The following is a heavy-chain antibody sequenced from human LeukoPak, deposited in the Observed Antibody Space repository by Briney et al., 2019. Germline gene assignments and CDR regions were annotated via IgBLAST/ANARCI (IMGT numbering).Heavy chain of an antibody. CDR2: INSDGTST. Sequence: GGSLRLSCAASGFTFSSYWMHWVRQVPGKGLVWVSRINSDGTSTTYADSVKGRFTISRDIAKNTLYLQMNGLRAEDTGVYYCAKDHYWSIDYWGRGTLDTVSS. J-gene: IGHJ4*02. D-gene: IGHD3-3*01. CDR1: GFTFSSYW. CDR3: AKDHYWSIDY. V-gene: IGHV3-74*01.